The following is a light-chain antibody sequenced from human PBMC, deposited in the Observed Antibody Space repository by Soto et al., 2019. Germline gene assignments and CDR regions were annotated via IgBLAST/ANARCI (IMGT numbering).Light chain of an antibody. CDR3: SSFTSTSTVYV. CDR1: SSDVGVYNY. J-gene: IGLJ1*01. Sequence: QAVLTQPPSASGSPGQSVTISCTGTSSDVGVYNYVSWYQQHPGKAPKLMIYEVNNRPSGVSNRFSGSKSGNTASLTISGLQADDEADYYCSSFTSTSTVYVFGTGTKVTVL. V-gene: IGLV2-14*01. CDR2: EVN.